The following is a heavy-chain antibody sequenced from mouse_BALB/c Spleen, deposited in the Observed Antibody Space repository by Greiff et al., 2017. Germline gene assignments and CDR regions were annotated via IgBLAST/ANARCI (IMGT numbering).Heavy chain of an antibody. CDR3: ARRGGYYGWYFDV. CDR1: EYEFPSHD. V-gene: IGHV5-2*03. CDR2: INSDGGST. Sequence: DVMLVESGGGLVQPGESLKLSCESNEYEFPSHDISWVRKTPEKRLEFVAAINSDGGSTYYPDTMERRFIISRDNTKKTLYLQMSSLRSEDTALDYCARRGGYYGWYFDVRGAGTTVTVSS. J-gene: IGHJ1*01. D-gene: IGHD1-1*01.